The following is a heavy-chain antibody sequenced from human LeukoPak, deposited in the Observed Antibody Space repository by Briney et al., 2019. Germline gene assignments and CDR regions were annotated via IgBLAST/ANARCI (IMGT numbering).Heavy chain of an antibody. CDR1: GFNFSSYD. J-gene: IGHJ6*03. CDR2: IGIAGDT. Sequence: GGSLRLSCAASGFNFSSYDMHWVRQIAGKGLEWVSAIGIAGDTFYPDSVKGRFTISRDNSKNTLYLQMNSLRAEDTAVYYCAKRGYCSSTSCYTFVYYYYYMDVWGKGTTVTVSS. CDR3: AKRGYCSSTSCYTFVYYYYYMDV. V-gene: IGHV3-13*01. D-gene: IGHD2-2*02.